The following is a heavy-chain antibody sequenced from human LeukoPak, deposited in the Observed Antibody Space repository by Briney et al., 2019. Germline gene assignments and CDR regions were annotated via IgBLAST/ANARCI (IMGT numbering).Heavy chain of an antibody. CDR2: ISAYNGNT. CDR1: GYTFTSYG. CDR3: ARLPNTYYYDSSGYYYKSHTATPMWTPDY. D-gene: IGHD3-22*01. Sequence: ASVKVSCKASGYTFTSYGISWVRQAPGQGLEWMGWISAYNGNTNYAQKLQGRVTMTTDTSTSTAYMELRSLRSDDTAVYYCARLPNTYYYDSSGYYYKSHTATPMWTPDYWGQGTLVTVSS. J-gene: IGHJ4*02. V-gene: IGHV1-18*01.